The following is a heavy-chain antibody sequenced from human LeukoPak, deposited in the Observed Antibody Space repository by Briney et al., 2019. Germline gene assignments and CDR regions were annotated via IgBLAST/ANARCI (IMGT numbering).Heavy chain of an antibody. Sequence: PGGSLRLSCGASGFTFSDYWMSWVRQGPGKGLEWVSGISASDGSTYYADSVKGRFTISRDNSKNTLYLQMNTLRAEDTAIYYCVKVHRSGYYGWDAFDIWGQGTMVTVSS. CDR2: ISASDGST. V-gene: IGHV3-23*01. CDR3: VKVHRSGYYGWDAFDI. J-gene: IGHJ3*02. CDR1: GFTFSDYW. D-gene: IGHD3-22*01.